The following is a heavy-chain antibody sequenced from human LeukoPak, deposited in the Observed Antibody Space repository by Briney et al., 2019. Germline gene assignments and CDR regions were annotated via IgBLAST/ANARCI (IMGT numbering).Heavy chain of an antibody. J-gene: IGHJ4*02. CDR3: ARVAGSSWYGGFDY. V-gene: IGHV3-30-3*01. CDR1: GFTFSSYA. CDR2: ISYDGSNK. Sequence: GGSLRLSCAASGFTFSSYAMHWVRQAPGKGLEWVAVISYDGSNKYYADSVKGRFTISRDNAKNSLYLQMNSLRAEDTAVYYCARVAGSSWYGGFDYWGQGTLVTVSS. D-gene: IGHD6-13*01.